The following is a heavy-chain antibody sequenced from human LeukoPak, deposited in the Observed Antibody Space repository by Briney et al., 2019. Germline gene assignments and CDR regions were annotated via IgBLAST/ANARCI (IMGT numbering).Heavy chain of an antibody. V-gene: IGHV3-33*01. CDR3: ARDGYYGSSGFDY. J-gene: IGHJ4*02. D-gene: IGHD3-22*01. Sequence: GGSLRLSCAASGFTFSSYRMHWVRQAPGKGLEWVAVIWYDGSNKYYADSVKGRFTISRDNSKNTLYLQMNSLRAEDTAVYYCARDGYYGSSGFDYWGQGTLVTVSS. CDR2: IWYDGSNK. CDR1: GFTFSSYR.